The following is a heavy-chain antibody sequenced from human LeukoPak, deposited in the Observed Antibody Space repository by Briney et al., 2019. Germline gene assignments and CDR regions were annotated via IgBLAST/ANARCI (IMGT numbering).Heavy chain of an antibody. CDR3: AKDHSVLWFGEFSYFDY. Sequence: GGSLRLSCAASGFTFSSYGMHWVRQAPGKGLEWVAVIWYDGSNKYYADSVKGRFTISRDNSKNTLYLQMNSLRAEDTAVYYCAKDHSVLWFGEFSYFDYWGQGTPVTVSS. D-gene: IGHD3-10*01. J-gene: IGHJ4*02. V-gene: IGHV3-33*06. CDR2: IWYDGSNK. CDR1: GFTFSSYG.